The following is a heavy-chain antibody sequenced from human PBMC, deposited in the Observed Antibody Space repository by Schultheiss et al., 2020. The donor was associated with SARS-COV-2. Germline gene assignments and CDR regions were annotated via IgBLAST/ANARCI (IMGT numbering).Heavy chain of an antibody. J-gene: IGHJ6*02. V-gene: IGHV4-4*02. Sequence: SETLSLTCAVSGGSISSSNWWSWVRQPPGKGLEWIGEIYHSGSTNYNPSLKSRVTISVDKSKNQFSLKLSSVTAADTAVYYCATDLRVYSSSSRYYYYGMDVWGQGTTVTVSS. D-gene: IGHD6-6*01. CDR1: GGSISSSNW. CDR2: IYHSGST. CDR3: ATDLRVYSSSSRYYYYGMDV.